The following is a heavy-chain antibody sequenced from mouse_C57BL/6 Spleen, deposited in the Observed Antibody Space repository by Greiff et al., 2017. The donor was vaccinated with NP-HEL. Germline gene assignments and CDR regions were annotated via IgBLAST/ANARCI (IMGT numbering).Heavy chain of an antibody. D-gene: IGHD2-10*02. CDR3: ARGYGNYVYYFDY. V-gene: IGHV1-82*01. J-gene: IGHJ2*01. CDR1: GYAFSSSW. Sequence: QVQLKQSGPELVKPGASVKISCKASGYAFSSSWMNWVKQRPGRGLEWIGRIYPGDGDTNYNGKFKGKATLTADKSSSTAYMQLSSLTSEDSAVYFCARGYGNYVYYFDYWGQGTTLTVSS. CDR2: IYPGDGDT.